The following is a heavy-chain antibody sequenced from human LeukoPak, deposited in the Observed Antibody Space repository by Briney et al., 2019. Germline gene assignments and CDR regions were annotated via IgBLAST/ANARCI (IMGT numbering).Heavy chain of an antibody. CDR1: GFTFSSYY. J-gene: IGHJ4*02. Sequence: PGGSLRLSCAASGFTFSSYYMSWVRQAPGKGLEWVANIKQDGSEKFYVDSVKGRFTISRDNSKNTLYLQMNSLRGEDTATYYCVQDLWYGEYEYWGQGTLVTVSS. CDR3: VQDLWYGEYEY. CDR2: IKQDGSEK. D-gene: IGHD3-10*01. V-gene: IGHV3-7*03.